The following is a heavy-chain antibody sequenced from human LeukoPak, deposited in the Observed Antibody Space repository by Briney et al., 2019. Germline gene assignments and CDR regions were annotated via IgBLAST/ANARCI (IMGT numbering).Heavy chain of an antibody. D-gene: IGHD3-10*02. Sequence: GGSLRLSCAASGFTFSNYDMHWVRQATGKGLEWVSGIGTAGDIYYPGSVKGRFTISRDNAKNSLYLQMNSLRAEDTAVYYCAELGITMIGGVWGKGTTVTISS. CDR3: AELGITMIGGV. J-gene: IGHJ6*04. V-gene: IGHV3-13*01. CDR1: GFTFSNYD. CDR2: IGTAGDI.